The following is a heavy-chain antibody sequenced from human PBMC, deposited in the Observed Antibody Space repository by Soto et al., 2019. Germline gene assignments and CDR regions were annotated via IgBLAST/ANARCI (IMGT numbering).Heavy chain of an antibody. CDR1: GDSVSSNSAA. V-gene: IGHV6-1*01. CDR2: TYYRSNWYK. Sequence: PSQTLSLTCAISGDSVSSNSAAWNWIRQSPSRGLEWLGRTYYRSNWYKDYAVSVKSRITINPDTSKNQFSLQLNSVTPEDTAVYYCARGSKNWHYYGMDVWGQRTSVTVSS. CDR3: ARGSKNWHYYGMDV. D-gene: IGHD1-1*01. J-gene: IGHJ6*02.